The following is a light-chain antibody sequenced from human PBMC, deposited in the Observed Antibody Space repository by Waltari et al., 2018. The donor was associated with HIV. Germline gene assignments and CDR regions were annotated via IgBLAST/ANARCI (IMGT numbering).Light chain of an antibody. V-gene: IGLV2-14*01. CDR1: TSDVGGYNH. J-gene: IGLJ3*02. CDR2: EVS. CDR3: SSYTSNSTVV. Sequence: QSAPTQPASVSGSPGQSITISCTGTTSDVGGYNHVSWYQQHPGKSPKLMIYEVSNLPPGVSIALPGSKPGNTASLTISGLQAEDEADYYCSSYTSNSTVVFGGGTKLTVL.